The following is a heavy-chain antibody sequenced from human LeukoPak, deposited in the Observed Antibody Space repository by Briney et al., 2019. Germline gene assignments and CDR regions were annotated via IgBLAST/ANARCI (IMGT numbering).Heavy chain of an antibody. CDR3: ARRLYTSVWFDP. D-gene: IGHD2-2*01. CDR2: TYPGGSQT. Sequence: GESLKISCKASSSTFTNYWIGWVRQMPGRGLEWMGITYPGGSQTIYMPPFQGQVTISVDESATTAYLQWNTLKASDTAIYYCARRLYTSVWFDPWGQGTLVTVSS. J-gene: IGHJ5*02. CDR1: SSTFTNYW. V-gene: IGHV5-51*01.